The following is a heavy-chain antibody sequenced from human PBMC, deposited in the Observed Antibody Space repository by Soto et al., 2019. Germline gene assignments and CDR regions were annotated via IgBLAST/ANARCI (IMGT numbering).Heavy chain of an antibody. J-gene: IGHJ6*02. CDR1: GGFISSSNW. CDR2: IYHSGST. V-gene: IGHV4-4*02. Sequence: SETLSLTCAVSGGFISSSNWWSWVRQPPGKGLEWIGEIYHSGSTNYNPSLKSRVTISVDKSKNQFSLKLSSVTAADTAVYYCARDSNIVVVVAATHYYHYVMDVRGQGTTVXVSS. CDR3: ARDSNIVVVVAATHYYHYVMDV. D-gene: IGHD2-15*01.